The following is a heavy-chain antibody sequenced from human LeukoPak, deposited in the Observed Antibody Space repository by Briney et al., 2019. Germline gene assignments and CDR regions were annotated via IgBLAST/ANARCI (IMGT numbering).Heavy chain of an antibody. CDR1: GYTFTSYG. CDR2: ISAYNGNT. Sequence: GSVTVSCTASGYTFTSYGISWVRQAPGQGLEWMGWISAYNGNTNYAQKPQGRVTMTTDTSTSTAYMELRSLRSDDTAVYYCARDYSGGTAMVHRFDYWGQGTLVTVSS. CDR3: ARDYSGGTAMVHRFDY. V-gene: IGHV1-18*01. J-gene: IGHJ4*02. D-gene: IGHD5-18*01.